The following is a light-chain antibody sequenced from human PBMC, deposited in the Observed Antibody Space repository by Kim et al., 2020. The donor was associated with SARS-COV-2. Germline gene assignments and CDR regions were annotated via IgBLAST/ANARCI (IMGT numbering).Light chain of an antibody. J-gene: IGKJ5*01. CDR3: QQFNNYPVT. CDR1: QGISSA. V-gene: IGKV1D-13*01. CDR2: DAS. Sequence: AIQLTRSPSSLSASVGDRVTITCRASQGISSALAWYQQKPGKAPKLLIYDASSLESGVPSRFSGSGSGTDFTLTISSLQPEDFATYYCQQFNNYPVTFGQGTRLEIK.